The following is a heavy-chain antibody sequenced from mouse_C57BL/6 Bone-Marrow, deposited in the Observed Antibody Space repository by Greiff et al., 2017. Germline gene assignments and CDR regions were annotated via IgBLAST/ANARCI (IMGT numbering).Heavy chain of an antibody. D-gene: IGHD1-1*01. CDR3: ARGYYGSRSFAY. CDR2: IHPNSGST. Sequence: VKLQQPGAELVKPGASVKLSCKASGYTFTSYWMHWVKQRPGQGLEWIGMIHPNSGSTNYNEKFKSKATLTVDKSSSTAYMQLSSLTSEDSAVYYCARGYYGSRSFAYWGQGTLVTVSA. CDR1: GYTFTSYW. J-gene: IGHJ3*01. V-gene: IGHV1-64*01.